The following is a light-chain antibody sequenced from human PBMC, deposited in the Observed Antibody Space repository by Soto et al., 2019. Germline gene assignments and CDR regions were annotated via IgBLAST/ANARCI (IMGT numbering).Light chain of an antibody. CDR2: AAS. J-gene: IGKJ3*01. V-gene: IGKV1-9*01. CDR1: QGISSY. CDR3: QQLNSYPPVT. Sequence: DIQLTQSPSFLSASVGDRVTITCRASQGISSYLAWYQQKPGKAPKLLIYAASTLQSGVPSRFSGSGSGTEFTLTVSSLQPEDFATYYCQQLNSYPPVTFGPGPKVDIK.